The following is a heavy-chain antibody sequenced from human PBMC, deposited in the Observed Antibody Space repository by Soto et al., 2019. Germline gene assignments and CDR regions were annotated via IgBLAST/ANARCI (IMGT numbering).Heavy chain of an antibody. CDR3: ASNNTYYDILTGPYYYYYGMDV. CDR2: IYYGST. V-gene: IGHV4-59*08. Sequence: PSETLSLTCTVSGGSIGSYYWSWIRQPPGKGLEWIGYIYYGSTKFNPSLNSRVAISIDTSNNQFSLKLSSVTAADTAVYYCASNNTYYDILTGPYYYYYGMDVWGQGTTVTVS. D-gene: IGHD3-9*01. CDR1: GGSIGSYY. J-gene: IGHJ6*02.